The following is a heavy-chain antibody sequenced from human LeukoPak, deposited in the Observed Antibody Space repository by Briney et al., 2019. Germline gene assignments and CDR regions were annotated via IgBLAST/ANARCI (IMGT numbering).Heavy chain of an antibody. Sequence: ASVKVSCKASGGTFSNYAISWVRQAPGQGLEWIGGIIPIFGTANYAQKFQGRITITADKSTSTAYMDLSSLRSEDTAVYYCASSTGTYYYDSSDYYVDYWGQGTLVTVSS. J-gene: IGHJ4*02. D-gene: IGHD3-22*01. CDR3: ASSTGTYYYDSSDYYVDY. CDR1: GGTFSNYA. CDR2: IIPIFGTA. V-gene: IGHV1-69*06.